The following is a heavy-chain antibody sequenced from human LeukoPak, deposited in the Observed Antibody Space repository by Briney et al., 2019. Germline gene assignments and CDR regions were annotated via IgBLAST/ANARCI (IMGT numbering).Heavy chain of an antibody. CDR1: GFIFSNAW. D-gene: IGHD3-22*01. V-gene: IGHV3-11*05. CDR2: ISSSSSHT. Sequence: PGGSLRLSCAASGFIFSNAWMSWVRQAPGKGLEWVSFISSSSSHTNYADSVKGRFIISRDNAKNSLYLQMNSLRGDDTAVYYCARGRRYDSSGYYADWGQGTLVTVSS. J-gene: IGHJ4*02. CDR3: ARGRRYDSSGYYAD.